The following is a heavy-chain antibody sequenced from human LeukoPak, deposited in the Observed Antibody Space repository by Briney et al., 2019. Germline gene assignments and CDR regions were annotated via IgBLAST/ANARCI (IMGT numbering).Heavy chain of an antibody. CDR3: ARVGDDDAFDI. CDR1: GFTFSTYA. J-gene: IGHJ3*02. V-gene: IGHV3-30*04. CDR2: ISYDGSNK. D-gene: IGHD3-16*01. Sequence: GGSLRLSCAASGFTFSTYAMHWVRQAPGKGLEWVGIISYDGSNKHYADSVKGRFTMSRDDSKNTLYLQMDSLRAEDTAMYYCARVGDDDAFDIWGQGTMVTVSS.